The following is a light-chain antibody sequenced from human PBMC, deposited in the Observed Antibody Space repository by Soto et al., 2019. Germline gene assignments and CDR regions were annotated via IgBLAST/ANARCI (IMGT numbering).Light chain of an antibody. CDR1: QDVSSW. J-gene: IGKJ1*01. V-gene: IGKV1-12*01. CDR2: AAS. Sequence: DIQMTQSPSSVSASVGDRVTITCRASQDVSSWLAWYQQKPGKAPQVLIYAASNLQSGVPSRFSGSGSGTDFTLTISSLQPEDSATYYCQQGNNFPPTLGQGTKVDIK. CDR3: QQGNNFPPT.